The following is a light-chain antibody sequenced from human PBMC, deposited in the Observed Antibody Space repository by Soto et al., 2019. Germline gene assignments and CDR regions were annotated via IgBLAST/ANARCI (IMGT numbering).Light chain of an antibody. V-gene: IGKV3-20*01. J-gene: IGKJ1*01. CDR1: QRVSNH. CDR3: QQFGSSGT. Sequence: IVMTQSPFTLSVSPGDTSTLSCISIQRVSNHFAWYQQKPGQAPRLLIYGASNRATGIPDRFSGSGSGTDFTLTISRLEPEDFAVYYCQQFGSSGTFGQGTKVDMK. CDR2: GAS.